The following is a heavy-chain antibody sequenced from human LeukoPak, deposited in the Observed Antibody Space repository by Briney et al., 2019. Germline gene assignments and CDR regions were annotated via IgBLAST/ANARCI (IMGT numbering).Heavy chain of an antibody. V-gene: IGHV6-1*01. CDR3: TRGSFFDY. CDR1: GDSIFSNRAA. CDR2: TYYRSKWYN. Sequence: SQTLSLTCAISGDSIFSNRAAWSWIRQSPSRGLEWLGRTYYRSKWYNDYAVSVKSRITINPDTTKNQFSLQLNSVTPEDTAVYYCTRGSFFDYWGQGTRVTVSS. J-gene: IGHJ4*02. D-gene: IGHD6-6*01.